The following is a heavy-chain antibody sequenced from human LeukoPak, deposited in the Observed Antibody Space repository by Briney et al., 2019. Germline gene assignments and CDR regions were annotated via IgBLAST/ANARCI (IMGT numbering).Heavy chain of an antibody. J-gene: IGHJ6*02. CDR3: ARYSSSLHYYYYGMDV. CDR2: INPNSGNT. CDR1: GYTFTGYY. D-gene: IGHD6-13*01. V-gene: IGHV1-8*02. Sequence: ASVKVSCKASGYTFTGYYMHWVRQAPGQGLEWMGWINPNSGNTGYAQKFQGRVTMTRNTSISTAYMELSSLRSEDTAVYYCARYSSSLHYYYYGMDVWGQGTTVTVSS.